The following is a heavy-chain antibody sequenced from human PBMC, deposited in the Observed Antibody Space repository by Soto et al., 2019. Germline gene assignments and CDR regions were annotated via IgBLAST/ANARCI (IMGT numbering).Heavy chain of an antibody. D-gene: IGHD6-25*01. J-gene: IGHJ4*02. CDR1: SDSIAGENW. CDR3: ARVFSSGSGWMYYFDF. Sequence: QVQLQESGPGLVKPSETLSLTCTVSSDSIAGENWWRWVRQPPGMGLEWIGAVFHTGGTNYNPSLKRRVTMEVDKSKNQFSLKLISATAADTAVYYCARVFSSGSGWMYYFDFWGQGTLVSVSS. V-gene: IGHV4-4*02. CDR2: VFHTGGT.